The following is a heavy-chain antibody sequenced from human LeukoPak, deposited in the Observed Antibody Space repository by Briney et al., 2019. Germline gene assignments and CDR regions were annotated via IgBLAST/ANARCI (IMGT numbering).Heavy chain of an antibody. J-gene: IGHJ5*02. V-gene: IGHV4-59*08. CDR3: ARQNPLSNWNDLNWFDP. CDR2: IYYSGST. D-gene: IGHD1-1*01. CDR1: GGSISSYY. Sequence: SETLSLTCTVSGGSISSYYWSWIRQPPGKGLEWIGYIYYSGSTNYNPSLKSRVTISVDTSKNQFSLKLSSVTAADTAVYYCARQNPLSNWNDLNWFDPWGQGTLVTVSS.